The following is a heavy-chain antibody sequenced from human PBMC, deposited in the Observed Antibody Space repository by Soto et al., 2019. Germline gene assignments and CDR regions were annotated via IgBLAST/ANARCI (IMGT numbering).Heavy chain of an antibody. V-gene: IGHV4-34*01. D-gene: IGHD2-15*01. J-gene: IGHJ6*02. Sequence: PSETLSLTCAVYGGSFSGYYWSWIRQPPGKGLEWIGEINHSGSTNYNPSLKSRVTISVDTFKNQFSLKLSSVTAADTAVYYCAPLSVSLSGPYGIHVWGQGTTVTVSS. CDR1: GGSFSGYY. CDR2: INHSGST. CDR3: APLSVSLSGPYGIHV.